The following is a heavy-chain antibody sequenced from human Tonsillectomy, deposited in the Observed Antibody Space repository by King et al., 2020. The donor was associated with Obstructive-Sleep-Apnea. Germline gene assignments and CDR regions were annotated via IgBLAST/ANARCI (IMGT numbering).Heavy chain of an antibody. V-gene: IGHV4-34*01. CDR1: GGSLSDHY. Sequence: VQLQQWGAGLLKPSETLSLTCAVYGGSLSDHYWSWIRQPPGKGLEWIGEVNHSGSTNYNPSLKSRVTISVDTSKNQFSLKLSSVTAADTAVYYCAGVGYSLLVFDYWGQGTLVTASS. J-gene: IGHJ4*02. CDR2: VNHSGST. D-gene: IGHD5-18*01. CDR3: AGVGYSLLVFDY.